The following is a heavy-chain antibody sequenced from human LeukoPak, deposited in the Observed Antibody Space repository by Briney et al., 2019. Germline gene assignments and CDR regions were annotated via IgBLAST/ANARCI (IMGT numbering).Heavy chain of an antibody. D-gene: IGHD3-10*01. J-gene: IGHJ5*02. Sequence: PSETLSLTCTVSGGSISSYYWSWIRQPPGKGLEWIGYIYTSGSTNYNPSLKSRVTISVDTSKNQFSLKLSSVTAADTAVYYCARPTYGSGSYFFDPWGQGTLVTISS. CDR2: IYTSGST. CDR3: ARPTYGSGSYFFDP. CDR1: GGSISSYY. V-gene: IGHV4-4*09.